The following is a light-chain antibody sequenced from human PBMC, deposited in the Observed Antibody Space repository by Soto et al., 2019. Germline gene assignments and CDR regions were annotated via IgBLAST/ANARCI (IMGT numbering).Light chain of an antibody. J-gene: IGKJ1*01. Sequence: EIVFTQSPGTLSLSPGERATLSCRASQSVSSSYLAWYQQKPGQAPSLLIYGASSRATGIPDRFSGSGSGTDFTLTISRLEPEDFAVYYCQQYGSSPLWTFGQGTKVDIK. CDR1: QSVSSSY. CDR3: QQYGSSPLWT. V-gene: IGKV3-20*01. CDR2: GAS.